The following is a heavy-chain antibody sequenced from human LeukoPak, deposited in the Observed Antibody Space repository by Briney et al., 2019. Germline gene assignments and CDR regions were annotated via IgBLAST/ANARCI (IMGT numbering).Heavy chain of an antibody. J-gene: IGHJ4*02. D-gene: IGHD4-17*01. V-gene: IGHV1-3*04. CDR2: INTGNGDT. CDR1: GGTFSSYA. Sequence: GASVKVSCKASGGTFSSYAISWVRQAPGQRLEWMGWINTGNGDTKYSQKFQGRVTITRDTSASTAYMELSSLRSEDTAVYYCARVLGYGDYFDYWGQGTLVTVSS. CDR3: ARVLGYGDYFDY.